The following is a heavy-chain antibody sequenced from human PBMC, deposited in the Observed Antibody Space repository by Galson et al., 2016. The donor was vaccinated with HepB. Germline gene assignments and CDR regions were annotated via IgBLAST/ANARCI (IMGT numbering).Heavy chain of an antibody. CDR1: GSTFSSYW. J-gene: IGHJ4*02. CDR2: INSDGSST. D-gene: IGHD3-10*01. CDR3: ARGPPYGEFDY. V-gene: IGHV3-74*01. Sequence: SLRLSCAASGSTFSSYWMHWVRQAPGKGLVWVSRINSDGSSTTYAGSVKGRFTISRDNAKNTLYLQMNGLKAEDTAVYYCARGPPYGEFDYWGQGTLVTVSS.